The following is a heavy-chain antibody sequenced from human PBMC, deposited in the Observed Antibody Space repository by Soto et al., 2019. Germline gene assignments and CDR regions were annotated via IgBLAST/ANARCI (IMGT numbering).Heavy chain of an antibody. CDR3: ARGVRYGSGSYL. V-gene: IGHV4-30-4*01. J-gene: IGHJ4*02. CDR1: GGSISSGDYY. CDR2: IYYSGST. Sequence: PSETLSLTCTVSGGSISSGDYYWSWIRQPPGKGLEWIGYIYYSGSTYYNPSLKSRVTISVDTSKNQFSLKLSSVTAADTAVYYCARGVRYGSGSYLWGQGTLVTVSS. D-gene: IGHD3-10*01.